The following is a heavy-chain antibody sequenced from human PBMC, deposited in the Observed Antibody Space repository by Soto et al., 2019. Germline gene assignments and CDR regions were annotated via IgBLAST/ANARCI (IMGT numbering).Heavy chain of an antibody. CDR2: IIPIFGTA. V-gene: IGHV1-69*13. J-gene: IGHJ6*02. CDR1: GGTFSRYA. CDR3: AKEYSSSSLYYYYGMDV. D-gene: IGHD6-6*01. Sequence: SVNVSCQASGGTFSRYAISWVRQAPGQGLEWMGGIIPIFGTANYAQKFQGRVTITADESTSTAYMELSSLRSEDTAVYYCAKEYSSSSLYYYYGMDVWGQGTTVTVSS.